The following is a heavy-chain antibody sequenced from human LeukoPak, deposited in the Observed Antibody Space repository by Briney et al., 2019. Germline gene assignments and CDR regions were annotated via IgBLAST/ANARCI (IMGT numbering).Heavy chain of an antibody. Sequence: ASVKVSCKASGYLFTNSYLHWVRQAPGQGLEWMGWINPNSGDTKSLQKFQGRVIMTRDTSIDTAYMELSGLTSDDTAVYYCARDCSSSCDGRAFDIWGQGTMVTVSS. CDR2: INPNSGDT. CDR3: ARDCSSSCDGRAFDI. D-gene: IGHD6-13*01. V-gene: IGHV1-2*02. J-gene: IGHJ3*02. CDR1: GYLFTNSY.